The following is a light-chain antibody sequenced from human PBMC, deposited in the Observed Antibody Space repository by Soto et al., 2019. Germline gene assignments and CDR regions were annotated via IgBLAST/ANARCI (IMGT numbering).Light chain of an antibody. V-gene: IGLV2-14*03. Sequence: QSVLTQPTSVSGSPGQSITISCTGNHDDIGTYDYVSWYQQHPGRAPRLLIHGVTTRPSGISDRFSASKSGLTASLTISGLQPEDEADYYCSSFTSHRIYVFADGTKVTV. CDR2: GVT. J-gene: IGLJ1*01. CDR1: HDDIGTYDY. CDR3: SSFTSHRIYV.